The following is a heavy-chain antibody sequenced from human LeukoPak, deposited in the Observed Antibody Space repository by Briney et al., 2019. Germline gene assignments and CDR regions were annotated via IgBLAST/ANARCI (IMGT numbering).Heavy chain of an antibody. Sequence: GGSLRLSCAASGFTFSSYWMSWVRQAPGKGLEWVAVISYDGSNKYYADSVKGRFTISRDNSKNTLYLQMNSLRAEDTAVYYCARDVTDAFDIWGQGTMVTVSS. CDR1: GFTFSSYW. J-gene: IGHJ3*02. V-gene: IGHV3-30*03. CDR3: ARDVTDAFDI. CDR2: ISYDGSNK. D-gene: IGHD2-21*02.